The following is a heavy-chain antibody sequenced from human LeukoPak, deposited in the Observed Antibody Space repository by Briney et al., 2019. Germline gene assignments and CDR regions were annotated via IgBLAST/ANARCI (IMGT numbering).Heavy chain of an antibody. CDR1: GYTFTSYY. Sequence: VASVQVSCKASGYTFTSYYIHWLRKAPGQGCEWMGWSDPKSGATKYEHFQGRVTMTRDTSISTAYMELNRLTSDDTAVYYCARANSYDDNGYSPELRYWGQGTLVTVSS. CDR2: SDPKSGAT. J-gene: IGHJ4*02. V-gene: IGHV1-2*02. CDR3: ARANSYDDNGYSPELRY. D-gene: IGHD3-22*01.